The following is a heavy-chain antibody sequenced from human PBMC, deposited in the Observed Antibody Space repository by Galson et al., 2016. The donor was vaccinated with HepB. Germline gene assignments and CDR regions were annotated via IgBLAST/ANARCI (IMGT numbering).Heavy chain of an antibody. J-gene: IGHJ3*01. Sequence: SETLSLTCTVSGGSISSSSYFWAWIRQPPGKGLDWIGSIYYSGTTHYNPSLQSRVSISVDTSKNQFSLRLTSVSAADTAMYSCAKQDRAGFVNFWGQGTMVTVSS. V-gene: IGHV4-39*01. D-gene: IGHD6-19*01. CDR2: IYYSGTT. CDR3: AKQDRAGFVNF. CDR1: GGSISSSSYF.